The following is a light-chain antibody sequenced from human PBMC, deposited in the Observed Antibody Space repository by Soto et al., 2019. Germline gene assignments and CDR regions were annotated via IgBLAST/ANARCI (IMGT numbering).Light chain of an antibody. CDR2: SAS. J-gene: IGKJ2*01. CDR1: QSISTE. V-gene: IGKV3-15*01. CDR3: QQGHNWPLT. Sequence: EIVMTQSPATLSVSPGERATLSCRASQSISTELAWYQQKPGQPPRLLIYSASTRATGVPARFTGSGSGSEFTLTISVLQSEDFAVYYCQQGHNWPLTFGQGTSLEI.